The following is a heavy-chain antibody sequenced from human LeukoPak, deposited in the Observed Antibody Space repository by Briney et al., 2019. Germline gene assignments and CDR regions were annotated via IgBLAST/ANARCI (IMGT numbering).Heavy chain of an antibody. J-gene: IGHJ4*02. V-gene: IGHV4-39*01. CDR1: GSSISSSSYY. CDR3: ARRRAVVATIHSRFDY. CDR2: IYYSGST. D-gene: IGHD5-12*01. Sequence: SETLSLTCTVSGSSISSSSYYWGWIRQPPGKGLEWIGSIYYSGSTYYNPSLKSRVTISVDTSKNQFSLKLSSVTAADTAVYYCARRRAVVATIHSRFDYWGQGTLVTVSS.